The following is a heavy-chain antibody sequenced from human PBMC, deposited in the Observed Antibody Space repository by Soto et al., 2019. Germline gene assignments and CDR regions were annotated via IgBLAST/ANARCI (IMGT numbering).Heavy chain of an antibody. V-gene: IGHV1-18*01. J-gene: IGHJ5*02. CDR2: INVYNGNT. Sequence: QVQLVQSGGEVKKPGASVKVSCKASRYTFTNYGISWVRQAPGQGLEWMGWINVYNGNTKYAQKVQGRVTMTTDTSTSTAYMELRSLRSDDTAVYYCARGVGSGSYYNQYNWFDPWGQGTLVTVSS. CDR3: ARGVGSGSYYNQYNWFDP. D-gene: IGHD3-10*01. CDR1: RYTFTNYG.